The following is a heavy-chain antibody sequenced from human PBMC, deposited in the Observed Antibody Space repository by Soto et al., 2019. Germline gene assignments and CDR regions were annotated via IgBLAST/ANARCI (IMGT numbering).Heavy chain of an antibody. Sequence: QVQLVQSGAEVKKPGSSVKVSCKASGDAFTNYIFDWVRQAPVQGLEWMGGIIPMFGTPKYAQTFQDRVTISADVPTGTAYLELTSLRFDDTAVYYCARGRDQPPVGLYFDSWGEGTRVTVSS. V-gene: IGHV1-69*01. CDR1: GDAFTNYI. CDR3: ARGRDQPPVGLYFDS. J-gene: IGHJ4*02. CDR2: IIPMFGTP. D-gene: IGHD1-26*01.